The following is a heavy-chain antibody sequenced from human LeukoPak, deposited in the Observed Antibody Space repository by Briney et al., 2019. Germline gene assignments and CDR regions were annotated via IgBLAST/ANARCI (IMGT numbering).Heavy chain of an antibody. J-gene: IGHJ3*02. V-gene: IGHV4-59*01. Sequence: PSETLSLTCTVSGGSISSYYWSWVRQPPGEGLEWVGYIYYSGSTNYNPSLKSRVTISADTFKNQFSLKLSSVTAADTAVYYCARGTGKWDAFDIWGQGTMVTVSS. CDR1: GGSISSYY. D-gene: IGHD3/OR15-3a*01. CDR2: IYYSGST. CDR3: ARGTGKWDAFDI.